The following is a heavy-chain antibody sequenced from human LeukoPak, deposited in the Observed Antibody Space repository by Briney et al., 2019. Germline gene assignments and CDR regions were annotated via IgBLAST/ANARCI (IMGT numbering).Heavy chain of an antibody. Sequence: ESLKISCKGSGYSFTSYWIGWVRQMPGKGLEWMGIIYPGDSDTRYSPSFQGQVTISADKSISTAYLQWSSLKASDTAMYYCARQAGYDSGGYYPYWFDYWGQGTLVTVSS. CDR1: GYSFTSYW. D-gene: IGHD3-22*01. CDR2: IYPGDSDT. V-gene: IGHV5-51*01. CDR3: ARQAGYDSGGYYPYWFDY. J-gene: IGHJ4*02.